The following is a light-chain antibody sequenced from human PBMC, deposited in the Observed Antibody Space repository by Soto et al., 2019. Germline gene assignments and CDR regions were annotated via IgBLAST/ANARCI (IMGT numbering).Light chain of an antibody. J-gene: IGKJ2*01. CDR2: GAS. CDR3: QPHRSFPNT. V-gene: IGKV3-20*01. CDR1: QSVSSSY. Sequence: EMVLTQSPGTLSLSPGERATLSCRASQSVSSSYFAWYQQKPGQAPRLLIDGASSRATGIPDRYSGSGSGTDYAIAISRRETEDYAVYYCQPHRSFPNTGGRGTEMEIK.